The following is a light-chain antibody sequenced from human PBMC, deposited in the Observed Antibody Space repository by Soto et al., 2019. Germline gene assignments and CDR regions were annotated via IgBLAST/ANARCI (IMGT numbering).Light chain of an antibody. CDR2: EVS. CDR3: SSYTSSSTLYV. J-gene: IGLJ1*01. V-gene: IGLV2-14*01. Sequence: QSALTQPASVSGSPGQSITISCTGTSSDGGAYNYVSWYQQHPGKAPKLMIYEVSNRPSGVSNRFSGSKSGNTASLTISGLQAEDEADCYCSSYTSSSTLYVFGTGTKLTVL. CDR1: SSDGGAYNY.